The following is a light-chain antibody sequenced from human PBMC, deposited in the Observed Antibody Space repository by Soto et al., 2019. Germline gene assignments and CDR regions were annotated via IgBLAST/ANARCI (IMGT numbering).Light chain of an antibody. CDR2: EVS. V-gene: IGLV2-14*01. CDR3: CAYTSTSALYV. CDR1: FNDVGGYNY. Sequence: QSVLTQPPSASGSPGQSVTISCTGTFNDVGGYNYVSWYQQHPGKAPKLMIYEVSNRPSGVSNRFSGSKSGNTASLTISGLQTEDEADYYCCAYTSTSALYVFGTGTKLTVL. J-gene: IGLJ1*01.